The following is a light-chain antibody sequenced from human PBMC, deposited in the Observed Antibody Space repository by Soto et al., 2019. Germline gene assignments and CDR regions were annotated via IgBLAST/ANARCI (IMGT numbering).Light chain of an antibody. J-gene: IGKJ2*01. CDR1: QHITND. Sequence: DIQMTQSPSSLSASVGDIVTITCRASQHITNDCAWYQQKAGRAPNSLILLASRVQTGVPPSFSCSASGTESTLTITMLQPEDFATYYFLPHNGYPPFFGQGTKVEIK. CDR3: LPHNGYPPF. CDR2: LAS. V-gene: IGKV1-17*01.